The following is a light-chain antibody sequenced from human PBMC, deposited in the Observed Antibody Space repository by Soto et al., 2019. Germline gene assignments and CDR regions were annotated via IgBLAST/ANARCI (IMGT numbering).Light chain of an antibody. CDR2: GAS. J-gene: IGKJ1*01. CDR3: LQEYNDPRT. CDR1: QAIRND. Sequence: IQMTQSPSSLSASVGDRVTITCRASQAIRNDLGWYQQKACQAPQVLINGASNLQSVVPSRFSGSGSGTEFTLTVRSLQPEDFATYFCLQEYNDPRTFGQGTKVDIK. V-gene: IGKV1-6*02.